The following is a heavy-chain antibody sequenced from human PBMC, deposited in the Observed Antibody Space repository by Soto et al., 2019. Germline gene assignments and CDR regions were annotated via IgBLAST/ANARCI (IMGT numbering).Heavy chain of an antibody. CDR2: IWYDGSNK. Sequence: GGSLRLSCAASGFTFSSYGMHWVRQAPGKGLEWVAVIWYDGSNKYYADSVKGRFTISRDNSKNTLYLQMNSLRAEDTAVYYCARDPRDYDILTGYRLGYYYGMDVWGQGTTVTVSS. CDR3: ARDPRDYDILTGYRLGYYYGMDV. V-gene: IGHV3-33*01. CDR1: GFTFSSYG. J-gene: IGHJ6*02. D-gene: IGHD3-9*01.